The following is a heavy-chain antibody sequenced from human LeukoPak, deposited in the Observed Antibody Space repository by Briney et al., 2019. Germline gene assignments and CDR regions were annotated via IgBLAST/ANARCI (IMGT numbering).Heavy chain of an antibody. CDR3: ARDGGYDYIWGSYRKPYYFDY. J-gene: IGHJ4*02. Sequence: MASETLSLTCAVYGGSFSGYYWSWIRQPPGKGLEWIGEINRSGSTNYNPSLKSRVTISVDTSKNQFSLKLSSVTAADTAVYYCARDGGYDYIWGSYRKPYYFDYWGQGTLVTVSS. CDR2: INRSGST. V-gene: IGHV4-34*01. D-gene: IGHD3-16*02. CDR1: GGSFSGYY.